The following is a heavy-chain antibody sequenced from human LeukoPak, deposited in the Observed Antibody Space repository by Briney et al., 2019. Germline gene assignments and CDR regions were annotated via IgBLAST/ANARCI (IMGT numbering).Heavy chain of an antibody. CDR1: GGSISNSSPC. CDR2: ICYSGST. D-gene: IGHD5-12*01. J-gene: IGHJ4*02. V-gene: IGHV4-39*07. CDR3: ARGDLAIVATIPVD. Sequence: SETLSLTCKVSGGSISNSSPCWGWIRQPPREGLEWIGSICYSGSTYYNPSLKSRVTISVDTSKNQFSLKLTSVTAADTAVYYCARGDLAIVATIPVDWGQGTLVTVSS.